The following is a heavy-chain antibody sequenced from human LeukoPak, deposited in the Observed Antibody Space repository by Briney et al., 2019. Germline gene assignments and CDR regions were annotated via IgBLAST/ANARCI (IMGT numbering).Heavy chain of an antibody. V-gene: IGHV1-18*01. J-gene: IGHJ4*02. CDR1: GYTFTTYG. Sequence: ASVKVSCKASGYTFTTYGVTWVRQAPGQGLEWMGWISVYNGDTDYAQKLQGRVTMTTDTSTSTAYMELRSLRSDDTAVYYCARGKGARDYWGQGTLATVSS. CDR3: ARGKGARDY. CDR2: ISVYNGDT.